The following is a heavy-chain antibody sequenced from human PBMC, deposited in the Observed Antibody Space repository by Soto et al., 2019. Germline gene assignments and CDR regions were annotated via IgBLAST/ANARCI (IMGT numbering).Heavy chain of an antibody. J-gene: IGHJ4*02. CDR1: GYTFTNYA. CDR2: VNGGNGET. Sequence: QVHLVQSGAEVKKPGASVKVSCKASGYTFTNYAMHWVRQAPGQRLEYMGWVNGGNGETKYSQKFQGTVTFTRDTSASTDYLELSSLRSEDTALYYCATLNPVGYKYDLAFDYWGQGTLVTVSS. CDR3: ATLNPVGYKYDLAFDY. D-gene: IGHD3-16*01. V-gene: IGHV1-3*01.